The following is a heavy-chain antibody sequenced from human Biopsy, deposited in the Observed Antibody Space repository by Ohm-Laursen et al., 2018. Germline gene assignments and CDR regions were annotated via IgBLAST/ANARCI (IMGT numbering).Heavy chain of an antibody. Sequence: GASVKVSCNVSGYTLTELSMHWVRQAPGKGLEWMGGFAPENGKTVYAQNFQAGVSMTEDTSTDTAYMELRSLRSEDTAVYYCAADINVWNVNYWGQGTQVTVSS. CDR3: AADINVWNVNY. V-gene: IGHV1-24*01. D-gene: IGHD1-1*01. CDR2: FAPENGKT. J-gene: IGHJ4*02. CDR1: GYTLTELS.